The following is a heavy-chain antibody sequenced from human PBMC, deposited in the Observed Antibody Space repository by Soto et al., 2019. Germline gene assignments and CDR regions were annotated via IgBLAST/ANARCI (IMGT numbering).Heavy chain of an antibody. CDR2: ISGSGGST. CDR3: AKDYYDSSGYLGGFDY. V-gene: IGHV3-23*01. Sequence: GGSLRLSCAASGFTFSSYAMSWVRQAPGKGLEWVSAISGSGGSTYYADSVKGRFTISRDNSKNTLYLQMNSLRAEDTAVYYCAKDYYDSSGYLGGFDYWGQGTLVTVSS. CDR1: GFTFSSYA. J-gene: IGHJ4*02. D-gene: IGHD3-22*01.